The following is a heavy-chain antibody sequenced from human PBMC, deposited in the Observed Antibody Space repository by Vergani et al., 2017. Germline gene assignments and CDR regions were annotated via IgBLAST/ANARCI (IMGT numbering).Heavy chain of an antibody. CDR1: GFTFSSYA. J-gene: IGHJ5*02. D-gene: IGHD4-17*01. CDR3: ARGYGDYENWFDP. Sequence: EVQLLESGGGLVQPGGSLRLSCAASGFTFSSYAMSWVRQAPGKGLEWVSAISWNSGSIGYADSVKGRFTISRDNSKNTMYLQMNRLRAEDTAVYYCARGYGDYENWFDPWGQGTLVTVSS. CDR2: ISWNSGSI. V-gene: IGHV3-23*01.